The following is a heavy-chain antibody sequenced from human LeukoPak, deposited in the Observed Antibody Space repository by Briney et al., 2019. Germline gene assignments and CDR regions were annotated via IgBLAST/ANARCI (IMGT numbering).Heavy chain of an antibody. CDR2: ISWNSGSI. D-gene: IGHD6-13*01. J-gene: IGHJ4*02. Sequence: GGSLRLSCAASGFTFDDYAMHWVRQAPGKGLEWVSGISWNSGSIGYADSVKGRFTISRDNAKNSLYLQMNSLRAEDTAVYYCARDFSSSSWDLFDYWGQGTLVTVSS. V-gene: IGHV3-9*01. CDR1: GFTFDDYA. CDR3: ARDFSSSSWDLFDY.